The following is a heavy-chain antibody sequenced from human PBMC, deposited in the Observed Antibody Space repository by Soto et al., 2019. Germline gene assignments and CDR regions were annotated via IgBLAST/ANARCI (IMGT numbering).Heavy chain of an antibody. CDR3: ARSEGWYAIHA. J-gene: IGHJ5*02. CDR1: GDSVRSPYY. CDR2: VFHTGTT. Sequence: QVQLQESGPGLVKPSGTLSLTCAVSGDSVRSPYYWCWVRQSPGKGLEWIGEVFHTGTTSYNPSLRSRVTISMDKSNNQFSLDLTSVTAADTAVYYCARSEGWYAIHAWGPGTLVIVSS. D-gene: IGHD6-13*01. V-gene: IGHV4-4*02.